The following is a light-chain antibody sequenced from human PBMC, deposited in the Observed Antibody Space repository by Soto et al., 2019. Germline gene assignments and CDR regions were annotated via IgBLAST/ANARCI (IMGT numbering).Light chain of an antibody. J-gene: IGKJ2*01. CDR2: KIS. V-gene: IGKV2-24*01. CDR1: QSLVYSDGNTY. CDR3: MQATQFPFT. Sequence: DIVMTQTPLSSPVSLGQPASISCRSSQSLVYSDGNTYLSWLHQRPGQPPRLLIYKISNRLSGVPARFSGSGAGTDFTLKISRVEAEDVGVYYCMQATQFPFTFGQGTKLEIK.